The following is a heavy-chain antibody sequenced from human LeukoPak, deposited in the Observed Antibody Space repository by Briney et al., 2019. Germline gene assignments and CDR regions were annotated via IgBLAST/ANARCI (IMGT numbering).Heavy chain of an antibody. CDR1: GVSISSGDYY. D-gene: IGHD3-22*01. CDR2: IYYSGST. Sequence: KPSETLSLTCTVSGVSISSGDYYWRWIRQPPGKGLEWNGYIYYSGSTYYNPSLKSRVTISVDTSKNQFSLKLSSVTAADTAVYYCARGDSSGYYYGVFDYWGQGTLVTVS. CDR3: ARGDSSGYYYGVFDY. V-gene: IGHV4-30-4*01. J-gene: IGHJ4*02.